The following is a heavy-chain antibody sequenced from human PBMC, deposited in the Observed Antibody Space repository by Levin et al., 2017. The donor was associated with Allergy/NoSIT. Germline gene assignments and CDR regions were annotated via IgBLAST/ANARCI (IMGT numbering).Heavy chain of an antibody. D-gene: IGHD6-19*01. Sequence: GGSLRLSCAASGFTFDDYGMNWVRQAPGKGLEWVSGINLKGGRTGYADSVKGRFTIFRDNAKNSLYLQMNSLRAEDTALYYCARDKGIAVAGGFDYWGQGTLVTVSS. CDR3: ARDKGIAVAGGFDY. V-gene: IGHV3-20*04. CDR1: GFTFDDYG. J-gene: IGHJ4*02. CDR2: INLKGGRT.